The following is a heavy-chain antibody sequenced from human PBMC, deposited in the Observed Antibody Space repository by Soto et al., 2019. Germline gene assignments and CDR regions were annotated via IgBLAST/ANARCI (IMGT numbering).Heavy chain of an antibody. V-gene: IGHV4-39*01. CDR3: ARQGYSSSWYGDWFDP. Sequence: QLQLQESGPGLVKPSETLSLTCTVSGGSISSSSYYWGWIRQPPGKGLEWIGSIYYSGSTYYNPSLKSRVTISVDTSKNQFSLQLSSVTAADTAVYYCARQGYSSSWYGDWFDPWGQGTLVTVSS. CDR1: GGSISSSSYY. CDR2: IYYSGST. D-gene: IGHD6-13*01. J-gene: IGHJ5*02.